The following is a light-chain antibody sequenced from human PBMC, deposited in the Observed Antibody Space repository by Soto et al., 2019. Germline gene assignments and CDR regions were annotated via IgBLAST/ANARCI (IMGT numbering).Light chain of an antibody. CDR2: AAS. CDR1: QGISYY. Sequence: DIPMTQSPSSLSASVGDRVTITCRASQGISYYLAWYQQKPGKVPKLLIYAASTLQSGVPSRFSGSGSGTGFTLTISSLQPEDVATYYCQQYNSYSTFGQGTRLEIK. J-gene: IGKJ5*01. CDR3: QQYNSYST. V-gene: IGKV1-27*01.